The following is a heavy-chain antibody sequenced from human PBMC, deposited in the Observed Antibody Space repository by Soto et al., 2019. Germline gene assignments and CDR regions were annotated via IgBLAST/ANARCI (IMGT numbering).Heavy chain of an antibody. Sequence: PGGSLRLSCAATGFMFGTYWMSWVRQAPGKGLEWVANIKHDGNEKYYADSVKGRFTVSRDNVKNFLHLQMSSLRGDDTGVYFCVRATLSWGHYYFRGLDVWGQGTKGHVS. CDR2: IKHDGNEK. V-gene: IGHV3-7*01. J-gene: IGHJ6*01. CDR1: GFMFGTYW. D-gene: IGHD3-22*01. CDR3: VRATLSWGHYYFRGLDV.